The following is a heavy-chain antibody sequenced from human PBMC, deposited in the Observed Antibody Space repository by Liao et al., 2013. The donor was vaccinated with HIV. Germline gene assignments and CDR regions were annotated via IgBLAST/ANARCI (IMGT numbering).Heavy chain of an antibody. CDR2: VCSSGTT. Sequence: QAQLQESGPRLVRPSETLSLNCTVSGDSSRYHYWSWIRQPAGKELEWIGRVCSSGTTNYNPSLKSRLTMSVDTSKNQFSLKLNSVTAADTALYYCARYFGSDGFDPWGQGTLVTVSS. CDR1: GDSSRYHY. V-gene: IGHV4-4*07. J-gene: IGHJ5*02. D-gene: IGHD3-9*01. CDR3: ARYFGSDGFDP.